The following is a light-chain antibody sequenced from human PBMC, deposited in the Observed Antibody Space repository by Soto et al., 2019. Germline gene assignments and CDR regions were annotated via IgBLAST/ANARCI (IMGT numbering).Light chain of an antibody. J-gene: IGKJ1*01. CDR2: RAS. CDR3: QQYNGYSWT. CDR1: QSINTW. V-gene: IGKV1-5*03. Sequence: QMTQSPSTLSASVGDRVTITCRASQSINTWLAWYQQKPGKAPKLLIYRASNLESGVPSRFTGSGSGTEFTLTISSLQPDDFATYYCQQYNGYSWTFGQGTKVDIK.